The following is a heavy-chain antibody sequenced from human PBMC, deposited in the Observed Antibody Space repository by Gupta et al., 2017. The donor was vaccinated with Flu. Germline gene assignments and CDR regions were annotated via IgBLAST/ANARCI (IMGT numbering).Heavy chain of an antibody. CDR2: MSSSSSYT. J-gene: IGHJ1*01. CDR1: GFTFSDYY. CDR3: ARGGIAVAGDEYFQH. Sequence: QVQLVESGGGLVKPGGYLRLSCAASGFTFSDYYMTWIRQARGKGLEWVSYMSSSSSYTNYADSVKGRFTISRDNAKNSLYRQMNSLRAEDTAVYYCARGGIAVAGDEYFQHWGQGTLVTVSS. V-gene: IGHV3-11*05. D-gene: IGHD6-19*01.